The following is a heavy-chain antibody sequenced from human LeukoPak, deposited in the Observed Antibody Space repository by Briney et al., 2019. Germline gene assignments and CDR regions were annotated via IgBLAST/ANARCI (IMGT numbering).Heavy chain of an antibody. J-gene: IGHJ4*02. CDR1: GYTFTSYD. CDR2: MNPNSGNT. Sequence: ALVKVSCKASGYTFTSYDINWVRQATGQGLEWMGWMNPNSGNTGYAQKFQGRVTITRNTSISTAYMELSSLRSEDTAVYYCARLHSSSWYLYYFDYWGQGTLVTVSS. CDR3: ARLHSSSWYLYYFDY. D-gene: IGHD6-13*01. V-gene: IGHV1-8*03.